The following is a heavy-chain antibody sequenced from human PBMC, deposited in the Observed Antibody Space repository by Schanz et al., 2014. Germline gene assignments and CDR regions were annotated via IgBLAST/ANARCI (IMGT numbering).Heavy chain of an antibody. J-gene: IGHJ6*03. CDR3: ARPSDSSWYMDV. CDR1: GITFSGYS. Sequence: QLVESGGGLVQPGGSLRLSCAASGITFSGYSMNWVRQAPGKGLEWVSYISGSSSTKYYADSVKGRFTISRDNGKKSLYLQMNSLRAEDTAVYYCARPSDSSWYMDVWGKGTTVTVSS. V-gene: IGHV3-48*01. CDR2: ISGSSSTK. D-gene: IGHD2-21*02.